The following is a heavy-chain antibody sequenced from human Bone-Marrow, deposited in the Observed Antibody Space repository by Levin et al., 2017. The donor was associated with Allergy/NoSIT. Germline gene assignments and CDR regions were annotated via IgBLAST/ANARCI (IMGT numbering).Heavy chain of an antibody. CDR2: INSDGYNT. J-gene: IGHJ4*02. Sequence: GESLKISCAASGFTFSTYWMHWVRQAPGMGLVWVSRINSDGYNTNYADSVRGRLTISRDNAKNTLYLQMNSLRAEDTAVYYCAAGFGVWGQGTLVTVSS. V-gene: IGHV3-74*01. CDR3: AAGFGV. D-gene: IGHD3-10*01. CDR1: GFTFSTYW.